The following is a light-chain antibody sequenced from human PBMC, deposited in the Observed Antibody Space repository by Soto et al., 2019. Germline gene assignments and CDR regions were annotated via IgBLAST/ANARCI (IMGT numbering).Light chain of an antibody. CDR3: QQYNSFSYT. J-gene: IGKJ2*01. Sequence: DIQMTQSPSTLSASVGDTVTFTCRASQSVSSWLAWYQQKPGKAPKLLIYDASSFASGVPSRFSGSGSGTEFTLTISSLQPDDCAAYFCQQYNSFSYTFGQGTKLEIK. CDR2: DAS. V-gene: IGKV1-5*01. CDR1: QSVSSW.